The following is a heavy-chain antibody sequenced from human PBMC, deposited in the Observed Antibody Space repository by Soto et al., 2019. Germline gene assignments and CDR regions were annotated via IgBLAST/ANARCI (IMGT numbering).Heavy chain of an antibody. V-gene: IGHV3-48*02. D-gene: IGHD3-16*01. CDR1: GFTFSIHA. Sequence: EVQLVESGGGVVQPGGSLRLSCEVSGFTFSIHAMNCVRQAPGKGLEWVAYIHGTRSIIYYADSVKGRFTISRDNAKTSLFLQMDSLRDEDTAVYYCARDARNADYDYWGQRTLVTVSS. J-gene: IGHJ4*02. CDR3: ARDARNADYDY. CDR2: IHGTRSII.